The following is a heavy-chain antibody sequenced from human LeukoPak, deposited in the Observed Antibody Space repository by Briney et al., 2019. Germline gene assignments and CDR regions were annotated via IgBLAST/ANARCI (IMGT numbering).Heavy chain of an antibody. D-gene: IGHD3-22*01. CDR2: IFYSGST. CDR1: GGSISTSNYY. J-gene: IGHJ3*02. V-gene: IGHV4-39*07. Sequence: PSETLSLTCTVSGGSISTSNYYWGWVRQPPGKALELIGNIFYSGSTYYSPCLKSRFTISLDTSRNQFSLKLNSVTAADTAVYYCAKSNGYGLLDIWGQGTMVTVSS. CDR3: AKSNGYGLLDI.